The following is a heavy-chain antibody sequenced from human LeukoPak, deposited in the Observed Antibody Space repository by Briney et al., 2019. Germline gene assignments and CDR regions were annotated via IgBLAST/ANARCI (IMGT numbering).Heavy chain of an antibody. CDR1: GFTFSKYT. CDR2: ITGSGAVT. V-gene: IGHV3-23*01. J-gene: IGHJ3*02. Sequence: GGSLRPSCATSGFTFSKYTLIWVRRAPERGLQWVSAITGSGAVTYYEDSVKGRFTISRDNSKNTLYLQMSSLRVEDTAIYYCAKDPNGDYLGAFDSWGQGTMVTVSS. D-gene: IGHD4-17*01. CDR3: AKDPNGDYLGAFDS.